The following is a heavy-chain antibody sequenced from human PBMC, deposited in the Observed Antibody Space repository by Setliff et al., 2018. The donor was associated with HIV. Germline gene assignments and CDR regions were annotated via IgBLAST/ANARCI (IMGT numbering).Heavy chain of an antibody. CDR1: GYPISSGYY. J-gene: IGHJ6*02. CDR3: ARGGYYYYFGVDV. CDR2: VYHTGST. V-gene: IGHV4-38-2*02. Sequence: SETLSLTCTVSGYPISSGYYWGWIRQPPGKGLEWIGNVYHTGSTYYNPSLKSRVTISVDTSKNQFSLKLSSVTAADTAVYYCARGGYYYYFGVDVWGQGTTVTVSS. D-gene: IGHD3-16*01.